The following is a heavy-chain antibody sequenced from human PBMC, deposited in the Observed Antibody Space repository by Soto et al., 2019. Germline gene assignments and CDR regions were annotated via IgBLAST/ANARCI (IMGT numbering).Heavy chain of an antibody. J-gene: IGHJ3*02. V-gene: IGHV3-11*01. CDR1: GFTFSDYY. CDR3: ARPEIREGFDI. Sequence: GGSLRLSCTASGFTFSDYYMSWIRQAPGKGLEWVSYISNTGRTIYYADSVKGRFTISRDNAKNSLYLQMNSLRAEDTAVYYCARPEIREGFDIWGQGTMVTVSS. CDR2: ISNTGRTI.